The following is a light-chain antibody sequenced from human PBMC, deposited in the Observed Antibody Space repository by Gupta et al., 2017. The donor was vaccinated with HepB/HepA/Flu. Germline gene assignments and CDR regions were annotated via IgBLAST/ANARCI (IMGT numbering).Light chain of an antibody. CDR1: SGDVASYNY. Sequence: QSALTQPPSASGSPGQSVTISCTGTSGDVASYNYVSWYQQHPGKAPKLIIYGVTKRPSGVPDRFSGSKSGNTASLTVSGLQAEDESDYYCSSYAGSDTVVFGGGTKLTVL. CDR2: GVT. V-gene: IGLV2-8*01. J-gene: IGLJ3*02. CDR3: SSYAGSDTVV.